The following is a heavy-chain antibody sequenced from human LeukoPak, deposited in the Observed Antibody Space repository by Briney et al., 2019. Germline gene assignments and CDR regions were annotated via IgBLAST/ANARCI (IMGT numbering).Heavy chain of an antibody. Sequence: SETLSLTCSASGGSISRHYWSWIRQPPGKGLEWIAYISYSGGTRYNPSSQSRVTISLDTSKTHFSLKLTSVTAADTAMYYCARLLNNDNAGDPDTFDMWGPGTMVTVSS. V-gene: IGHV4-59*08. CDR1: GGSISRHY. CDR3: ARLLNNDNAGDPDTFDM. D-gene: IGHD4-17*01. CDR2: ISYSGGT. J-gene: IGHJ3*02.